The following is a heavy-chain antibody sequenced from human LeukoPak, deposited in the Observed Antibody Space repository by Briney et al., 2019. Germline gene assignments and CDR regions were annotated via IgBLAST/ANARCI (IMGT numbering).Heavy chain of an antibody. CDR1: GFTFSGYD. CDR2: IGTAGDT. Sequence: GGSLRLSCAASGFTFSGYDMHWVRQATGKGLEWVSAIGTAGDTYYPGSVKGRFTISRENAKNSLYLQMNSLRAGDTAVYYCARVVYGSGSYDYWGQGTLVTVSS. V-gene: IGHV3-13*01. J-gene: IGHJ4*02. CDR3: ARVVYGSGSYDY. D-gene: IGHD3-10*01.